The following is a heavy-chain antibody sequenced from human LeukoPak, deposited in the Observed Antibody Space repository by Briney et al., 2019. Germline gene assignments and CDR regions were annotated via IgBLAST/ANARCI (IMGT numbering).Heavy chain of an antibody. D-gene: IGHD6-25*01. CDR2: ISGSGGST. J-gene: IGHJ4*02. CDR3: AKDQRGPLFDY. Sequence: GASLRLSCAASGFTFRSYAMSWVRQAPGKGLGWVSGISGSGGSTYYADSVKGRFTISRDNSKNTLYLQMNSLRAEDTAVYYCAKDQRGPLFDYWGQGTLVTVSS. CDR1: GFTFRSYA. V-gene: IGHV3-23*01.